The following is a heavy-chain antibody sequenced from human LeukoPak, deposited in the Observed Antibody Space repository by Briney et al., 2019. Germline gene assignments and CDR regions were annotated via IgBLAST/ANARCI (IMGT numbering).Heavy chain of an antibody. CDR2: INHSGST. D-gene: IGHD1-26*01. CDR1: GGSFSGYY. CDR3: ARGVWDGYYYGMDV. V-gene: IGHV4-34*01. Sequence: SETLSLTCAVYGGSFSGYYWSWIRQPPGKGLEWIGEINHSGSTNYNPSLKSRVTISVDTSKNQFSLKLSSVTAADTAVYYCARGVWDGYYYGMDVWGQGTTVTVSS. J-gene: IGHJ6*02.